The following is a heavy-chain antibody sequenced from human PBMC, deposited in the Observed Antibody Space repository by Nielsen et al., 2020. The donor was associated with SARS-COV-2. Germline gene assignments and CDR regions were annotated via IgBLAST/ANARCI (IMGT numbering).Heavy chain of an antibody. CDR1: GFTFSSYS. Sequence: GESLKISCAASGFTFSSYSMNWIRQAPGKGLEWVSYISGRSTQTNYGDSVKGRFTISRDNAKNSLFLQMNSLIAEDTAVYYCARYDFWSGHRGGMDVWGQGTTVSVSS. CDR2: ISGRSTQT. CDR3: ARYDFWSGHRGGMDV. V-gene: IGHV3-21*05. D-gene: IGHD3-3*01. J-gene: IGHJ6*02.